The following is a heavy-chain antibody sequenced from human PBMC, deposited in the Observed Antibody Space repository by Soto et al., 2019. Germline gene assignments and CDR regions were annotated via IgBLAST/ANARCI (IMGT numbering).Heavy chain of an antibody. CDR3: AAGNNYYDTQAPGFDY. D-gene: IGHD3-22*01. J-gene: IGHJ4*02. CDR1: GYTFTSSA. V-gene: IGHV1-58*01. Sequence: SVKVSCKTSGYTFTSSAVQWVRQARGQRLEWIGWIVVGSGNTNYAQKFQERVTITRDMSTSTAYMELSSLRSEDTAVYYCAAGNNYYDTQAPGFDYWGQGTLVTVSS. CDR2: IVVGSGNT.